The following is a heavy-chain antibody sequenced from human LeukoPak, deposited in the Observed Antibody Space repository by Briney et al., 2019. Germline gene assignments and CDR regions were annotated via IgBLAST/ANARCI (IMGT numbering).Heavy chain of an antibody. CDR2: ISASGGTT. Sequence: GGSLRLSCVASGFTVSSNYMSWVRQAPGKGLEWVSGISASGGTTYYADSVKGRSTISRDNSKNTLYLQMNSLRAEDTAVYYCAEDFNGDGGNPLGPDCWGQGTLVTVSS. CDR1: GFTVSSNY. CDR3: AEDFNGDGGNPLGPDC. D-gene: IGHD4-23*01. J-gene: IGHJ4*02. V-gene: IGHV3-53*05.